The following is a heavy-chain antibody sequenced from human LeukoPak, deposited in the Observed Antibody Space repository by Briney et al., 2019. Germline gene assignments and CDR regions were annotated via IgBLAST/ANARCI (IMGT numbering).Heavy chain of an antibody. CDR3: TTDWYYYDSSGYYPIF. CDR1: GLPFSDVW. CDR2: IKSKTDGGTA. V-gene: IGHV3-15*01. D-gene: IGHD3-22*01. J-gene: IGHJ4*02. Sequence: GGSLRLSCAASGLPFSDVWMSWVRQAPGKGLEWVGRIKSKTDGGTADYAAPVKGRFTFSRDDSKNTLYLQMNSLNTEDTAVYYCTTDWYYYDSSGYYPIFWGQGTPVTVSS.